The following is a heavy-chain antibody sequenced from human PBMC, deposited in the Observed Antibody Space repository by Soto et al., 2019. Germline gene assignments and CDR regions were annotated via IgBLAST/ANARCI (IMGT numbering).Heavy chain of an antibody. CDR1: GGSISSGGYY. CDR2: IYYRGST. J-gene: IGHJ5*02. CDR3: ARDLSVVVPAAPHEYNWCDP. V-gene: IGHV4-31*03. Sequence: QVQLQESGPGLVKPSQTLSLTCTVSGGSISSGGYYWSWIRQHPGKGLEWIGYIYYRGSTYYNPSLKSRVTISVDTSKNQFSLKLSSVTAADTAVYYCARDLSVVVPAAPHEYNWCDPWGQGTLVTVSS. D-gene: IGHD2-2*01.